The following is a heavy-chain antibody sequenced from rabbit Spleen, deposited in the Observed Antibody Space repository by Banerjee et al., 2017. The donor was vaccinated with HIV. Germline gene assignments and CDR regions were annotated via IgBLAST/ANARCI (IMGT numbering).Heavy chain of an antibody. CDR1: GFDFNSGYD. D-gene: IGHD6-1*01. V-gene: IGHV1S40*01. Sequence: QSLEESGGDLVKPGASLTLTCKASGFDFNSGYDICWFRQAPGKGPEWIACIFAGSSGNTYYASWAKGRFTISKTSSTTVTLQMTSLTAADTATYFCASGADYAYGGYDLWGPGTLVTVS. CDR3: ASGADYAYGGYDL. CDR2: IFAGSSGNT. J-gene: IGHJ6*01.